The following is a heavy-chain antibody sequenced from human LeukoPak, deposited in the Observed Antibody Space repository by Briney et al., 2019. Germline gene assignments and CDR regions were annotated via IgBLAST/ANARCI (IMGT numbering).Heavy chain of an antibody. V-gene: IGHV3-30*02. D-gene: IGHD3-16*01. Sequence: PGGSLRLSCAASGFSLSSYGMHWVRQAPGKGPEWVAFIRYDGINKTYADSVKGRFTISRDTSKNTLSLQMDSLRPEDTSVYYCVLVMITFGHYYDYWGQGTLVTVSS. CDR1: GFSLSSYG. CDR2: IRYDGINK. CDR3: VLVMITFGHYYDY. J-gene: IGHJ4*02.